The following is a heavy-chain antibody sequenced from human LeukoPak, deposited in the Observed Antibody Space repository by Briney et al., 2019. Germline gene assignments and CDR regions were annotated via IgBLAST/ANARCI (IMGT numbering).Heavy chain of an antibody. Sequence: ASVKVSCKASGYTFTGYYMHWVRQATGQGLEWMGWMNPNSGGTNYAQKFQGRVTMTRDTSISTAYMELSRLRSDDTAVYYCARDRGIAVAGTLYYYYMDVWGKGTTVTVSS. V-gene: IGHV1-2*02. CDR2: MNPNSGGT. CDR1: GYTFTGYY. CDR3: ARDRGIAVAGTLYYYYMDV. D-gene: IGHD6-19*01. J-gene: IGHJ6*03.